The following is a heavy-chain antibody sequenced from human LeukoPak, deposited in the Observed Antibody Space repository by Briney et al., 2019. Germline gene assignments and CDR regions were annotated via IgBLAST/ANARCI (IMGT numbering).Heavy chain of an antibody. J-gene: IGHJ4*02. CDR1: GGPISSSSW. D-gene: IGHD2-15*01. Sequence: PSETLSLTRAVSGGPISSSSWWSWVRQPPGKGLEWIGEIYHSGSTNYYPSLKSRVTILLDKSKNQFSLKLRSVTAADTAVYYCARDLGYCSGGRCDDSWGQGTLVTVSS. CDR3: ARDLGYCSGGRCDDS. CDR2: IYHSGST. V-gene: IGHV4-4*02.